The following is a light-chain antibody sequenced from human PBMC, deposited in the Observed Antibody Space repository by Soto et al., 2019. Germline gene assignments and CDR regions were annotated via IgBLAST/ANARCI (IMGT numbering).Light chain of an antibody. V-gene: IGKV1-39*01. CDR1: QSIRSF. CDR2: GTS. Sequence: DIQMTQSPASLSASVGDRVTITCRASQSIRSFLNWYQQKPGKAPKLLIYGTSSLQDGVPSRFIGSEPGPELTPTTSILHLKVLPSTYFQRSNDSPGAFAQGPKV. CDR3: QRSNDSPGA. J-gene: IGKJ1*01.